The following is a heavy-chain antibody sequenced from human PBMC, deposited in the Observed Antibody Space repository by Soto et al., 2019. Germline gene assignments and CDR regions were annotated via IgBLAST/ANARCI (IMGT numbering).Heavy chain of an antibody. D-gene: IGHD2-15*01. Sequence: EVQLVQSGAEVKKPGESLKISCKGPGYSFTSYWIGWVRQMPGKGLEWMGIIYPGDSDTRYSPSFQGQVTISADKSISTAYLQWSSLKASDTAMYYCARQRLGYCSGGSCYSDAFDIWGQGTMVTVSS. J-gene: IGHJ3*02. CDR3: ARQRLGYCSGGSCYSDAFDI. CDR2: IYPGDSDT. V-gene: IGHV5-51*01. CDR1: GYSFTSYW.